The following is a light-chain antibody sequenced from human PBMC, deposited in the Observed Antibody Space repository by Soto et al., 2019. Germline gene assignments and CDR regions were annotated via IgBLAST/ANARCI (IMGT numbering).Light chain of an antibody. J-gene: IGKJ1*01. CDR1: QGIRND. CDR2: GAS. V-gene: IGKV1-6*01. CDR3: LQHFDYPRT. Sequence: AIQMTQSPSSLSASVGDRVTITCRASQGIRNDLGWYQQKPGKAPNLLIYGASRLGSGVPLRFSGSGSGTDFTLTNSSLQPEDFATYYCLQHFDYPRTFGQGTKVEIK.